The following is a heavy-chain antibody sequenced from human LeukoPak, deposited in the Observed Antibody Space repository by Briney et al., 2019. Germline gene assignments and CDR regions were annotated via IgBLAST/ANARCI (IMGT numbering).Heavy chain of an antibody. J-gene: IGHJ5*02. Sequence: SETLSLTFTVSGGSISSGDYHWSWIRQPPGKGLEWIGYIYYSGSTYYNPSLKSRVTISVDTSKNQFSLKLSSVTAADTAVYYCARGSVVTWGWFDPWGQGTLVTVSS. CDR2: IYYSGST. CDR3: ARGSVVTWGWFDP. V-gene: IGHV4-30-4*01. D-gene: IGHD2-21*02. CDR1: GGSISSGDYH.